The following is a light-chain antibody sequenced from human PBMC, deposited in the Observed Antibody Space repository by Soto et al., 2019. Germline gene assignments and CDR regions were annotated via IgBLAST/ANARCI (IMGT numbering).Light chain of an antibody. CDR3: SSYTNSSTLV. CDR2: EVS. V-gene: IGLV2-14*01. Sequence: QSALTQPASVSGSPGQSITISCTGTSSDVAGYNYVSWFQHHPGKAPKLMIYEVSNRPSGVSNRFSGSKSGNTASLTISGLQADDEAEYYCSSYTNSSTLVFGGGTKLTVL. J-gene: IGLJ3*02. CDR1: SSDVAGYNY.